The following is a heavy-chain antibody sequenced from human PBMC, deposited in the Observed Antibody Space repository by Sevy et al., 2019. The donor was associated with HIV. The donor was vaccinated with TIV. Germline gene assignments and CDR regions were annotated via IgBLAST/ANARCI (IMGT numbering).Heavy chain of an antibody. CDR1: GFPFSNSW. J-gene: IGHJ6*02. D-gene: IGHD6-19*01. V-gene: IGHV3-74*01. CDR2: INSDGSDT. CDR3: RNASGRDGVDV. Sequence: GGSLRLSCAASGFPFSNSWMHWVRQAPGKGLVWVSRINSDGSDTNYAGSVKGRFIISRDNGKSTLYLQMNSLRADDTAVYYCRNASGRDGVDVWGQGTAVTVSS.